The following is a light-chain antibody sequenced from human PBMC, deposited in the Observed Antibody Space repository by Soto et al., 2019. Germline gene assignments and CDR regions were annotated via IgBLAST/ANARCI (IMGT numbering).Light chain of an antibody. Sequence: DIVLTQSPGTLSSSPGERATLSCRASPSVTSNYLAWYQQKPGQAPRLLIYGASTRATGIPDRFSGSGSGTDFTLTIRRLEPEDFAVYFCQQYHISPRTFGQGTKLEIK. CDR1: PSVTSNY. V-gene: IGKV3-20*01. J-gene: IGKJ2*01. CDR2: GAS. CDR3: QQYHISPRT.